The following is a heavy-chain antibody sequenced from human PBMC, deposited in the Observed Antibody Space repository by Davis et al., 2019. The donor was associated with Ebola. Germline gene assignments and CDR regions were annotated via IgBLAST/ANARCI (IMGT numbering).Heavy chain of an antibody. CDR3: ARDSIVVVPAATPTYYYYGMDV. J-gene: IGHJ6*02. V-gene: IGHV4-59*01. CDR1: GFTFSSYA. Sequence: ESLKISCAASGFTFSSYAMSWIRQPPGKGLEWIGYIYYSGSTNYNPSLKSRVTISVDTSKNQFSLKLSSVTAADTAVYYCARDSIVVVPAATPTYYYYGMDVWGQGTTVTVSS. CDR2: IYYSGST. D-gene: IGHD2-2*01.